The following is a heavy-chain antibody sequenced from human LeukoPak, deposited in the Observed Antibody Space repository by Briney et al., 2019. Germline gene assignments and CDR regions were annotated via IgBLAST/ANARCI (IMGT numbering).Heavy chain of an antibody. D-gene: IGHD3-22*01. V-gene: IGHV3-30-3*01. CDR1: GFTFSSYA. CDR2: ISYDGSNK. CDR3: ARDQEYYDSSGYAGD. Sequence: GGSLRLSCAASGFTFSSYAMHWVRQAPGKGLEWVAVISYDGSNKYYADSVKGRFTISRDNSKNTLYLQMNSLRAEDTAVYYCARDQEYYDSSGYAGDWGQGTLVTVSS. J-gene: IGHJ4*02.